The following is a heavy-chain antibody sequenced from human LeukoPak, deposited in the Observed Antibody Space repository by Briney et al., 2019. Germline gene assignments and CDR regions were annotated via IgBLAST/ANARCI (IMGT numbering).Heavy chain of an antibody. Sequence: GGSLRLSCAASGFTFSNYWMSWVRQAPGKGLEWVVNIKQDGSEKYYVDSVKGRFTISRDNAKNSLYLQMNSLRAEDTAVYYCARYYDSSGYPPESVDYWGQGTLVTVSS. CDR3: ARYYDSSGYPPESVDY. CDR1: GFTFSNYW. CDR2: IKQDGSEK. J-gene: IGHJ4*02. D-gene: IGHD3-22*01. V-gene: IGHV3-7*01.